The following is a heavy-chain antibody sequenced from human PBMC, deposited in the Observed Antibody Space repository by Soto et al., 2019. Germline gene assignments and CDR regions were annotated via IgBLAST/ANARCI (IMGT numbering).Heavy chain of an antibody. J-gene: IGHJ3*01. Sequence: EVQLVDSGGGLVQPGGSLRLSCAASEFTFRSYWMHWVRQSPGKGLVWVSRISGDGSSTNYADSVKGRFTISRDNAKNTVYLQMDSLEAADPAVYYCARDLPGTYGAFDLWGQGTMVTVSS. CDR1: EFTFRSYW. V-gene: IGHV3-74*01. CDR3: ARDLPGTYGAFDL. CDR2: ISGDGSST. D-gene: IGHD1-7*01.